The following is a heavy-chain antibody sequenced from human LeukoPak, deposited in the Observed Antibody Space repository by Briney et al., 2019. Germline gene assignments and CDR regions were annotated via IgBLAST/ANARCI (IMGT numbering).Heavy chain of an antibody. CDR2: ISSSSRTI. CDR3: AELGITMIGGV. J-gene: IGHJ6*04. D-gene: IGHD3-10*02. Sequence: PGGSLRLSCAASGFTFSNYRMNWPRHARGKGLEWISYISSSSRTIYYADSVKGRLTISRDNAKDSLYLQMNSLRAEDTAVYYCAELGITMIGGVWGKGTTVTISS. CDR1: GFTFSNYR. V-gene: IGHV3-48*01.